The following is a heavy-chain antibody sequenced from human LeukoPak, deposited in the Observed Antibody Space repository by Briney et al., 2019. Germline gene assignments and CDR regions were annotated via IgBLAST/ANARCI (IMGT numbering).Heavy chain of an antibody. J-gene: IGHJ3*01. Sequence: GGSLRLSCAASRFTFSYHPMHWVRQASGRRPEYVSAISPSGDRTWYADSVKGRFTISRDNSKNTLYLQMGSLRPEDMGVYYCARAFRPASDPHDFYDFWGRGTTVTASS. V-gene: IGHV3-64*02. D-gene: IGHD3/OR15-3a*01. CDR3: ARAFRPASDPHDFYDF. CDR2: ISPSGDRT. CDR1: RFTFSYHP.